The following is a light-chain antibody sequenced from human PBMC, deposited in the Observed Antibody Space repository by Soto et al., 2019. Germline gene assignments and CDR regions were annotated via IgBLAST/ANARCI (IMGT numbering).Light chain of an antibody. CDR2: GAS. J-gene: IGKJ1*01. V-gene: IGKV3-20*01. CDR1: QRVSSTY. CDR3: QQYGSSPPT. Sequence: EMGWTQSPGTRSLSPGERAPLSCRASQRVSSTYLAWYQRKPGQAPRLLIYGASNRATGIPNRFSGSGSGTDFTLTITRLEPEDFVVYYCQQYGSSPPTFGQGTKVEI.